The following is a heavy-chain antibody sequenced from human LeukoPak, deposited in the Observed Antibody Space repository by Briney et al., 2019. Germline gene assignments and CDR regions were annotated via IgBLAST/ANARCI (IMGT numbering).Heavy chain of an antibody. J-gene: IGHJ4*02. V-gene: IGHV3-48*02. CDR1: GFTFSSYN. Sequence: GGSLRLSCAASGFTFSSYNMHWVRQAPGKGLEWISSVNTNSGRIYYAGSVKGRSTISRDNAEKSVSLHMSSLRDEDTAVYYCAADFYTSYHLGYWGQGTLVTVSS. D-gene: IGHD3-16*01. CDR3: AADFYTSYHLGY. CDR2: VNTNSGRI.